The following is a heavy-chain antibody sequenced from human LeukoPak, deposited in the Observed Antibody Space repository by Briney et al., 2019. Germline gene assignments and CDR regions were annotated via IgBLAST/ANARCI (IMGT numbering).Heavy chain of an antibody. V-gene: IGHV4-61*02. Sequence: SGTLSLTCTVSGGSISSGLDYWSWIRQPAGKGLEWIGRIYSSGSTNFNPSLKSRVSISVDTSKNQFSLNLSAVTAADTAVYYCASTHIHGGAFDIWGQGTVVTVSS. CDR2: IYSSGST. CDR1: GGSISSGLDY. CDR3: ASTHIHGGAFDI. D-gene: IGHD2-21*01. J-gene: IGHJ3*02.